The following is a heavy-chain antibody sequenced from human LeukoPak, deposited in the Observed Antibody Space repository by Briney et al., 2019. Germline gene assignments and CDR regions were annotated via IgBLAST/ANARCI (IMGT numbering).Heavy chain of an antibody. CDR1: GFTFSSYG. Sequence: GGSLRLSCAAYGFTFSSYGMHWDRQAPGKGLEYVSAISSNGGSTYYANSVKGRFTISRDNSKNTLYLQMGSLRAEDMAVYYCARDVWGAYDSSLFDYWGQGTLLTVSS. J-gene: IGHJ4*02. D-gene: IGHD3-22*01. CDR3: ARDVWGAYDSSLFDY. V-gene: IGHV3-64*01. CDR2: ISSNGGST.